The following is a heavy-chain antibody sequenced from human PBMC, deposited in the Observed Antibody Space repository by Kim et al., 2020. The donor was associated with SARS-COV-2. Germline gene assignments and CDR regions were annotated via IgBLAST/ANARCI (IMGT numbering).Heavy chain of an antibody. CDR1: GFTFNSYS. CDR3: ARDHLWAFDY. V-gene: IGHV3-48*02. CDR2: IGFGTI. D-gene: IGHD3-3*02. J-gene: IGHJ4*02. Sequence: GGSLRLSCAASGFTFNSYSMNWVRQAPGKGLEWISYIGFGTIDYADSVKGRFTISRDNAKNSLYLQMNSLRDEDTAVYYCARDHLWAFDYWGQGSLVTVSS.